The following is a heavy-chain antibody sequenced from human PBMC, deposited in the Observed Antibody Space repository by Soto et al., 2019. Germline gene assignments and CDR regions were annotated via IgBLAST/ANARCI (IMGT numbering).Heavy chain of an antibody. CDR2: ISAYNGNT. D-gene: IGHD5-18*01. V-gene: IGHV1-18*01. J-gene: IGHJ6*02. CDR3: ARDPGIQLWAYYYYYGMDV. Sequence: ALVKVSCKASGYTFTSYGISWVRQAPGQGLEWMGWISAYNGNTNYAQKLQGRVTMTTDTSTSTAYMELRSLRSDDTAVYYCARDPGIQLWAYYYYYGMDVWGQGTTVTVSS. CDR1: GYTFTSYG.